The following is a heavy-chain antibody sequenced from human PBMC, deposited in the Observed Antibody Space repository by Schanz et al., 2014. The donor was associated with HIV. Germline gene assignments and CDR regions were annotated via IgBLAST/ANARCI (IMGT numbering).Heavy chain of an antibody. J-gene: IGHJ2*01. Sequence: QVPLQESGPGLVKPSETLSLTCAVSGGSISGYYWSWIRQPAGKGLEWIGRSGSSDYNPSHKSRVSMSVDTAKNQISLEMKSVTAADTAVYYCAREDVSNWSFDLWGRGTLVSVSS. D-gene: IGHD3-10*02. CDR3: AREDVSNWSFDL. CDR1: GGSISGYY. CDR2: SGSS. V-gene: IGHV4-4*07.